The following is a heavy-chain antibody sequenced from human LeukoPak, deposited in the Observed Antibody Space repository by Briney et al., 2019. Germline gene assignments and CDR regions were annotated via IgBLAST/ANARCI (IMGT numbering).Heavy chain of an antibody. CDR3: ARLYSSSWGFYYYYFMDV. J-gene: IGHJ6*03. CDR1: GYTFTSYG. CDR2: ISAYNGNT. V-gene: IGHV1-18*01. Sequence: ASVKVSCKASGYTFTSYGISWVRQAPGQGLEWMGWISAYNGNTNYAQKLQGRVTMTTETSTSTAYMELRSLRSDDTAVYYCARLYSSSWGFYYYYFMDVWGKGTTVTISS. D-gene: IGHD6-13*01.